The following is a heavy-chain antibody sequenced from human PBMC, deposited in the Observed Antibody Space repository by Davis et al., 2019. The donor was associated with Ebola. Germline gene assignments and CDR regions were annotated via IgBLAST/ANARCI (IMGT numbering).Heavy chain of an antibody. CDR3: ARVPHVYNFDY. CDR2: INTNTGNP. J-gene: IGHJ4*02. Sequence: ASVKVSCKASGYAFTSYAMNWVRQAPGQGLEWMGWINTNTGNPTYAQGFTGRFVFSLDISASTAYLQISSLKAEDTAVYYCARVPHVYNFDYWGQGTLVTVSS. CDR1: GYAFTSYA. V-gene: IGHV7-4-1*02. D-gene: IGHD5-24*01.